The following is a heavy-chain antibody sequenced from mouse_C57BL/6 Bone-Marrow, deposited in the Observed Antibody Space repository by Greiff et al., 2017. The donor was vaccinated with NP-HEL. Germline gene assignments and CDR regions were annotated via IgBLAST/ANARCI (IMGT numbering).Heavy chain of an antibody. Sequence: DVKLQESGAELVKPGASVKLSCTASGFNIKDYYMHWVKQRTEQGLEWIGRIDPEDGETKYAPKFQGKATITADTSSNTAYLQLSSLTSEDTAVYYCARWEITRDYYAMDYWGQGTSVTVSS. D-gene: IGHD2-4*01. CDR1: GFNIKDYY. J-gene: IGHJ4*01. CDR2: IDPEDGET. V-gene: IGHV14-2*01. CDR3: ARWEITRDYYAMDY.